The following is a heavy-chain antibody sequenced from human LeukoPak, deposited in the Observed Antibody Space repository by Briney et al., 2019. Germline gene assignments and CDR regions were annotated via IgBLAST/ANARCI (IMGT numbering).Heavy chain of an antibody. CDR3: ATESWDSSGYNFDY. CDR1: GYTLTELS. V-gene: IGHV1-24*01. J-gene: IGHJ4*02. Sequence: ASVKVSCKVSGYTLTELSMHWVRQAPGKGLEWMGGFDPEDGETIYAQKFQGRVTMTEDTSTDTAYMELSSLRSEDTAVYYCATESWDSSGYNFDYWGQGTLSPSPQ. D-gene: IGHD3-22*01. CDR2: FDPEDGET.